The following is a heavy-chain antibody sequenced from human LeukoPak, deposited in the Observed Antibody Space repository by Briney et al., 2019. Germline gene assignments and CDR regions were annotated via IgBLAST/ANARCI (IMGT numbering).Heavy chain of an antibody. D-gene: IGHD6-6*01. CDR3: ARDCGTYSSSPYFYYYYMDV. Sequence: GGSLRLSCAASGFTFSSYWMSWVRQAPGKGLEWVANINQHGREKYYVDSVKGRFTISRDSAKNSLDLQMNGLRVEDTAVYYCARDCGTYSSSPYFYYYYMDVWGKGTTVTVSS. J-gene: IGHJ6*03. CDR2: INQHGREK. CDR1: GFTFSSYW. V-gene: IGHV3-7*01.